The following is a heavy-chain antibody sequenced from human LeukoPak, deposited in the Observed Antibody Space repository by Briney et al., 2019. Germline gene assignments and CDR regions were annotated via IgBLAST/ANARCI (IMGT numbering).Heavy chain of an antibody. D-gene: IGHD2/OR15-2a*01. J-gene: IGHJ4*02. CDR3: ARDWPIVIADY. CDR1: GYPFTNHG. V-gene: IGHV1-18*01. CDR2: ISANSGDT. Sequence: ASVKVSCKTSGYPFTNHGVSWVRQAPGQGLEWMGWISANSGDTNYAQRFQGRLTMTTDTSTTTAYMELRSLSSDDTAVYYCARDWPIVIADYWGQGTLVTVSS.